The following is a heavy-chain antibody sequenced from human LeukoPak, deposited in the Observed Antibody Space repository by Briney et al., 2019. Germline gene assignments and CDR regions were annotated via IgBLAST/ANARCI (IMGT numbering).Heavy chain of an antibody. J-gene: IGHJ4*02. CDR1: GGTFSSYA. D-gene: IGHD3-3*01. CDR3: ARPELSAYYDFWSGQMTREYYFDY. Sequence: SVKVSCEASGGTFSSYAISWVRQAPGQGLEWMGGIIPIFGTANYAQKFQGRVTITADESTSTAYMELSSLRSEDTAVYYCARPELSAYYDFWSGQMTREYYFDYWGQGTLVTVSS. CDR2: IIPIFGTA. V-gene: IGHV1-69*13.